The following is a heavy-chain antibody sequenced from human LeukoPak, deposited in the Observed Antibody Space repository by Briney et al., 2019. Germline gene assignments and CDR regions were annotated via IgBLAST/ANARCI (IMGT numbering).Heavy chain of an antibody. Sequence: GASVKVSCKASGGTFSSYASSWVRQAPGQGLEWMGGIIPIFGTANYAQKFQGRVTITADESTSTAYMELSSLRSEDTAVYYCARERASGYYPRDAFDIWGQGTMVTVSS. V-gene: IGHV1-69*13. J-gene: IGHJ3*02. CDR3: ARERASGYYPRDAFDI. D-gene: IGHD3-22*01. CDR1: GGTFSSYA. CDR2: IIPIFGTA.